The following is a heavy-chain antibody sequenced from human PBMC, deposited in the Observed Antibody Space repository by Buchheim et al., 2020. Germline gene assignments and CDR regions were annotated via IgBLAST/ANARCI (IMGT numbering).Heavy chain of an antibody. CDR1: GFTFSSYS. V-gene: IGHV3-48*04. CDR2: ISSSSSTI. D-gene: IGHD3-10*01. J-gene: IGHJ6*02. Sequence: EVQLVESGGGLVQPGGSLRLSCAASGFTFSSYSMNWVRQAPGKGLEWVSYISSSSSTIYYADSVKGRFTLSRDNAKSSLYLQMNSLRAEDTAVYYCARDQPHYYGSGSYLSTYYYYYGMDVWGQGTT. CDR3: ARDQPHYYGSGSYLSTYYYYYGMDV.